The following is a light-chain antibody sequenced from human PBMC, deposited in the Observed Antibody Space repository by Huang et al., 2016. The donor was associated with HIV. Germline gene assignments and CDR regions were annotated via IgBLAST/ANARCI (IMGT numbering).Light chain of an antibody. Sequence: EVVMTQSPATLSVSPGERVTLSCRASQSVSSNLAWYQHKHGQPPRLLIYGTSTRATVIPARYSGSGSGTEFTLTISSLQSEDFAVYYCHQYNNWYPYTFGQGTKLEIK. J-gene: IGKJ2*01. CDR2: GTS. V-gene: IGKV3-15*01. CDR1: QSVSSN. CDR3: HQYNNWYPYT.